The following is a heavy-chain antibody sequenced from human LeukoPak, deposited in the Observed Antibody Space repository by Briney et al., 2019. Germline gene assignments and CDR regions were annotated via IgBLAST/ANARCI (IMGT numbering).Heavy chain of an antibody. CDR1: GYTFTGYY. V-gene: IGHV1-2*02. J-gene: IGHJ6*02. D-gene: IGHD3-16*01. Sequence: ASVKVSCKASGYTFTGYYMHWVRQAPGQGLEWMGWINPNSGGTNYAQKFQGRVTMTRDTSISTAYMELSRLRSDDTAVYYCARDGAVWYYYYGMGVWGQGTTVTVSS. CDR2: INPNSGGT. CDR3: ARDGAVWYYYYGMGV.